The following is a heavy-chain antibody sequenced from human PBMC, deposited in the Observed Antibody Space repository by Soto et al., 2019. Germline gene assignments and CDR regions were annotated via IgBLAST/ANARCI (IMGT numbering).Heavy chain of an antibody. Sequence: SETLSLTCTVSDGSISSFYWSWIRQSPGKGLECIGYISYSGSTKYNPSLKNRVTILRDTSKNQFSLKLSSVTAADTAVYYCARDPRSGYDSSGYYYTGAFDIWGQGTMVTVSS. V-gene: IGHV4-59*12. CDR1: DGSISSFY. CDR2: ISYSGST. J-gene: IGHJ3*02. D-gene: IGHD3-22*01. CDR3: ARDPRSGYDSSGYYYTGAFDI.